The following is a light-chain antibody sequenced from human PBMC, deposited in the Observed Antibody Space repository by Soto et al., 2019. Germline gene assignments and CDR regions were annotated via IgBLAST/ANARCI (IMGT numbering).Light chain of an antibody. CDR2: DAS. J-gene: IGKJ1*01. CDR3: HHRGSWPRGT. V-gene: IGKV3-11*01. Sequence: EIVLTQSPATLSLSPGETATLSCRASQSVSSYLAWYQQKPGQAPRLLIYDASNRATGIPARFSGSGSGTDFTLTISSLEPEDFAVYYCHHRGSWPRGTFGQGTKVDIK. CDR1: QSVSSY.